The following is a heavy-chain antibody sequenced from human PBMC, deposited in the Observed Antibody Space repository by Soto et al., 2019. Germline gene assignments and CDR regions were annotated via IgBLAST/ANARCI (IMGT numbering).Heavy chain of an antibody. D-gene: IGHD2-2*01. CDR1: GGTFSNYT. Sequence: VKVSCKASGGTFSNYTISWVRQAPGQGLEWMGGIIPVFGTTDYEQKFQGRVTITADGSTSTAYMKLSSLRSADTAVYYCARSSPYIVVRKPTGNQDYYGMDVWGQGTTVTVSS. V-gene: IGHV1-69*13. CDR2: IIPVFGTT. CDR3: ARSSPYIVVRKPTGNQDYYGMDV. J-gene: IGHJ6*02.